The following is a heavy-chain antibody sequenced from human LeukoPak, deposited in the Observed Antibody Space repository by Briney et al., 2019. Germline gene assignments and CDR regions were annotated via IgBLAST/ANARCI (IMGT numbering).Heavy chain of an antibody. D-gene: IGHD1-1*01. CDR3: IREVQVRASASLGL. Sequence: PGGSLRLSCAASGFTFYRYWIHWVRQTPGKRLVWVSRINQDGRYINYADSVKGRFTISRDNVRNTLHLQMNNLSLEDTAVYFCIREVQVRASASLGLWGRGTLVTVS. V-gene: IGHV3-74*01. CDR2: INQDGRYI. J-gene: IGHJ4*01. CDR1: GFTFYRYW.